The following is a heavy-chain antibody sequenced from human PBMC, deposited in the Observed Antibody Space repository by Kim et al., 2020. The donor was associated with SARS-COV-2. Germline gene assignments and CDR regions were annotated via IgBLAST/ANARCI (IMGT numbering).Heavy chain of an antibody. CDR3: ARQGIAADDAFDI. V-gene: IGHV4-39*01. J-gene: IGHJ3*02. Sequence: YNPALKSRVTISVDTSKNQFSLKLSSVTAADTAVYYCARQGIAADDAFDIWGQGTMVTVSS. D-gene: IGHD6-13*01.